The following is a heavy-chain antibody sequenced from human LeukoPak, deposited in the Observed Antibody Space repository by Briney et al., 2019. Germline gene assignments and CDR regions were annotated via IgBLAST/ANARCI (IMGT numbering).Heavy chain of an antibody. CDR3: ARLGSGYNSRVGRGYYYYYMDV. CDR1: GGSISSSSYY. CDR2: IHYSGST. Sequence: SETLSLTCAVSGGSISSSSYYWGWIRQPPGKGLEWIGSIHYSGSTYYNPSLKSRVTISVDTSKNQFSLKLSSVTAADTTVCYCARLGSGYNSRVGRGYYYYYMDVWGNGTTVTVSS. D-gene: IGHD5-24*01. J-gene: IGHJ6*03. V-gene: IGHV4-39*01.